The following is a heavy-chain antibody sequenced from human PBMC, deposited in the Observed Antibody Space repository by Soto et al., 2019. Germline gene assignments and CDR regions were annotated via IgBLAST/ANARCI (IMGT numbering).Heavy chain of an antibody. CDR2: ISGSGGST. CDR1: GLTFSSYA. Sequence: EVQLLESGGGLVQPGGSLRLSCAASGLTFSSYAMSWVRQAPGKGLEWVSVISGSGGSTYYADSVKGRFTISRDNSKNTPYLQMNSLRAEDTAVYYCAKRGSGSQFDYWGQGTLVTVSS. J-gene: IGHJ4*02. V-gene: IGHV3-23*01. D-gene: IGHD1-26*01. CDR3: AKRGSGSQFDY.